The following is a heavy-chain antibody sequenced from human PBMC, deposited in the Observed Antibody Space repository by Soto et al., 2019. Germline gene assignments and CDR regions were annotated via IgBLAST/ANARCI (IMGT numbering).Heavy chain of an antibody. Sequence: GGSLTLACAASGFTFGSYWIHWVRQAPGKGLVWVSRISPDGTSTSNADSVKGRFTISRDNTKNTLHLQMDSLRVEDTAVYYCARDGGGLAHWGQGTLVTVSS. CDR3: ARDGGGLAH. CDR1: GFTFGSYW. V-gene: IGHV3-74*01. J-gene: IGHJ4*02. CDR2: ISPDGTST. D-gene: IGHD3-16*01.